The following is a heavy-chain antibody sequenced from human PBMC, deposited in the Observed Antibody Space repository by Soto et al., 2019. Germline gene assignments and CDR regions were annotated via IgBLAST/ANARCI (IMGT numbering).Heavy chain of an antibody. J-gene: IGHJ3*01. CDR1: GFTFEDYA. D-gene: IGHD1-26*01. Sequence: EMTLVESGGGLVQPGRSLRLSCATSGFTFEDYAVHWVRQAPGKGLGWVPGISWNSDIIEYADSVKGRFTISRDNAKNSLYLQMNSLRPEDTALYYCTKDVEWGGNHLNHAFDVWGQGTMVSVSS. V-gene: IGHV3-9*01. CDR2: ISWNSDII. CDR3: TKDVEWGGNHLNHAFDV.